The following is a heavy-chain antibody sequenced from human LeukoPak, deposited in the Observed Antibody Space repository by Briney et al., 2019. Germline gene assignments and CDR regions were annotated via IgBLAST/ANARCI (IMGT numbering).Heavy chain of an antibody. V-gene: IGHV4-4*07. D-gene: IGHD3-22*01. Sequence: PSETLSLTCTVSGGSISNYYWSRIRQPAGKGLEWIGLIYTSGSTNYNPSLKSRVTMSIDRSKNQFSLKLSSVTAADTPVYYCARTPIYYYDNSGYYNWGQGTLVTVSS. CDR3: ARTPIYYYDNSGYYN. CDR1: GGSISNYY. J-gene: IGHJ4*02. CDR2: IYTSGST.